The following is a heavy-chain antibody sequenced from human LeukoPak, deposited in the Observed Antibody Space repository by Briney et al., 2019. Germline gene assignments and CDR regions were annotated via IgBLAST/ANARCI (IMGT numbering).Heavy chain of an antibody. CDR3: ASHYCSGGSCYLLAIDY. D-gene: IGHD2-15*01. J-gene: IGHJ4*02. CDR2: IIPIFGTA. CDR1: GGTFSSYA. V-gene: IGHV1-69*01. Sequence: SVKVSCKASGGTFSSYAISWVRQAPGQELEWMGGIIPIFGTANYAQKFQGRVTITADESTSTAYMELSSLRSEDTAVYYCASHYCSGGSCYLLAIDYWGQGTLVTVSS.